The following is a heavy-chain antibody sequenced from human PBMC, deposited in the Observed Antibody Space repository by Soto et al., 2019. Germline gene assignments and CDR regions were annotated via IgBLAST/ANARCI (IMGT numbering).Heavy chain of an antibody. V-gene: IGHV1-69*12. CDR2: IIPIFGTA. CDR3: ARGRDSSGYGYYSYGMDV. Sequence: QVQLVQSGAEVKKPGSSVKVSCKASGGTFSSYAISWVRQAPGQGLEWMGGIIPIFGTANYAQKFQGRVTITADESTSTAYMELGSLRSEDTAVYYCARGRDSSGYGYYSYGMDVWGQGTTVTVSS. CDR1: GGTFSSYA. J-gene: IGHJ6*02. D-gene: IGHD3-22*01.